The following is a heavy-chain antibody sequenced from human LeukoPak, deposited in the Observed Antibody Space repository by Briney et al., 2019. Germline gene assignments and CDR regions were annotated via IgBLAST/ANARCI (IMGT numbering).Heavy chain of an antibody. J-gene: IGHJ4*02. Sequence: GGSLRLSCAASGFTFSSYSMNWVRQAPGKGLEWVAVISYDGSNKYYADSVKGRFTISRDNSKNTLYLQMNSLRAEDTAVYYCASRSTYYYDSSGYCDYWGQGTLVTVSS. CDR3: ASRSTYYYDSSGYCDY. CDR2: ISYDGSNK. V-gene: IGHV3-30*03. CDR1: GFTFSSYS. D-gene: IGHD3-22*01.